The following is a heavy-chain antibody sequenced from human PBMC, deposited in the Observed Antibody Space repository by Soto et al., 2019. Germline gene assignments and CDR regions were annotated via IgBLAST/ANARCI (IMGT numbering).Heavy chain of an antibody. CDR3: ARDLTRYSGSRLHAY. V-gene: IGHV1-18*01. CDR1: GYTFTSYG. J-gene: IGHJ4*02. CDR2: ISAYNGNT. D-gene: IGHD5-12*01. Sequence: GASVKVSCKASGYTFTSYGISWVRQAPGQGLEWMGWISAYNGNTNYAQKLQGRVTMTTDTSTSTAYMELRSLRSDDTAVYYCARDLTRYSGSRLHAYWGQGTLVTVSS.